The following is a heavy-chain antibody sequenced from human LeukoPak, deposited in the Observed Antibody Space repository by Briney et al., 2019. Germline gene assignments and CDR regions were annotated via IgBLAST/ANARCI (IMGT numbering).Heavy chain of an antibody. CDR1: GFTFSDYF. J-gene: IGHJ4*02. Sequence: KPGGSLRLSCAASGFTFSDYFMRWIRQAPGRGLEWVSYIGNSDSTIYYADSVKGRFTISRDSAKNSLYLQMNSLRAEDTAVYYCARHQVVPSKRPFDYWGQGTLVTVSS. V-gene: IGHV3-11*01. CDR2: IGNSDSTI. CDR3: ARHQVVPSKRPFDY. D-gene: IGHD2-2*01.